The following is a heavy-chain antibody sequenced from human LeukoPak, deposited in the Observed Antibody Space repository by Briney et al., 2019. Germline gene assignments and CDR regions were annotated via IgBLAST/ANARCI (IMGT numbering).Heavy chain of an antibody. V-gene: IGHV3-30*01. J-gene: IGHJ4*02. CDR1: GFTFSSYA. CDR3: ARVEGYGDY. CDR2: ISYDGSNK. D-gene: IGHD3-16*01. Sequence: GGSLRLSCAASGFTFSSYAMHWVRQAPGKGLEWVAVISYDGSNKYYADSVKGRFTISRDNSKNTLYPQMNSLRAEDTAVYYCARVEGYGDYWGQGTLVTVSS.